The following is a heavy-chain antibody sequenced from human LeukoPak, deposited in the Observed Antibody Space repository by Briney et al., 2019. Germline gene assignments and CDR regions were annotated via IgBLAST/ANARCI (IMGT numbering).Heavy chain of an antibody. J-gene: IGHJ4*02. V-gene: IGHV3-23*01. CDR2: ISGSGGST. D-gene: IGHD3-22*01. CDR1: GFTFSSYA. CDR3: ANSGGYYDSSGSPFDY. Sequence: GGSLRLSCAASGFTFSSYAMSWVRQAPGKGLEWVSAISGSGGSTYYADSVKGRFTISRDNSKNTLYLQMNSLRAEDTAVYYCANSGGYYDSSGSPFDYWGQGTLVTVSS.